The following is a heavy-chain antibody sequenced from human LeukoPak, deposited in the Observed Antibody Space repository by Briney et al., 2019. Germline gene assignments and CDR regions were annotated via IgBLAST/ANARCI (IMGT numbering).Heavy chain of an antibody. D-gene: IGHD2-15*01. V-gene: IGHV1-69*13. J-gene: IGHJ3*02. CDR2: IIPIVGTA. CDR3: ASDCSGGSCYSYAFDI. CDR1: RGTLISYA. Sequence: ASVKVSSTASRGTLISYAISWVRQAPGQGLEWMGGIIPIVGTANYAQKFQGRVTITAGESTSTAYMELRSLRSEDTAVYYCASDCSGGSCYSYAFDIWGQGTMVTVSS.